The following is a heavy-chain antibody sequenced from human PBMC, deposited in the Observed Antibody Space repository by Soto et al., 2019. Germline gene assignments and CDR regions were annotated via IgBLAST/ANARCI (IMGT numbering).Heavy chain of an antibody. V-gene: IGHV3-30*03. CDR2: ISYDGSNK. J-gene: IGHJ4*02. CDR3: ARGVYYDSSGLFDY. Sequence: GGSLRLSCAASGFTFSSYGMHWVRQAPGKGLEWVAVISYDGSNKYYADSVKGRFTISRDNSKNTLYLQMISLRAEDTAVYYCARGVYYDSSGLFDYWGQGTLVTVSS. CDR1: GFTFSSYG. D-gene: IGHD3-22*01.